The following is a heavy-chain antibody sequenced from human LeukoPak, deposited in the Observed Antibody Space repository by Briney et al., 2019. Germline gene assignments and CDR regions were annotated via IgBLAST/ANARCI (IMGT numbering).Heavy chain of an antibody. Sequence: PGGSLRLSCAASEFSFGSYAMSWVRQAPGKGLQWVSGISGSGDSTYYADSVNGRFTISRDNSKNTLYLQMISLRAEGTAVYYCAKGGGSYFRRVTYYYYYMDVWGKGTTVTVSS. J-gene: IGHJ6*03. CDR3: AKGGGSYFRRVTYYYYYMDV. CDR1: EFSFGSYA. CDR2: ISGSGDST. V-gene: IGHV3-23*01. D-gene: IGHD1-26*01.